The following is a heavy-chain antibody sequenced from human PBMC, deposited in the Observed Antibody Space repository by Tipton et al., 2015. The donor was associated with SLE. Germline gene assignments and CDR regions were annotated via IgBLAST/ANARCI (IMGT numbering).Heavy chain of an antibody. V-gene: IGHV3-66*01. D-gene: IGHD6-13*01. CDR1: GFTVSGNQ. CDR3: ATRIAAAGTDWYFDV. J-gene: IGHJ2*01. Sequence: SLRLSCAASGFTVSGNQMSWVRQAPGKGLEWVSVIYTGGTTFYADSVEGRVTISRDIFKNSLYLHMNSLRAEDTAAYYCATRIAAAGTDWYFDVWGRGTLVAVSP. CDR2: IYTGGTT.